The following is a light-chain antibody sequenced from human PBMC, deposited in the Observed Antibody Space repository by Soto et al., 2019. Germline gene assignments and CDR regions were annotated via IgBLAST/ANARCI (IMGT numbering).Light chain of an antibody. Sequence: QSVLTQPPSTSGTPGQRVTISCSGSSSNIGRNTVNWYQHLPGTAPKLLIYSNNQRPSGVPDRFSGYKSGTSASLAVSGLQSADEADYYCAAWDDSLNGYVFGTGTQLTVL. J-gene: IGLJ1*01. CDR2: SNN. CDR3: AAWDDSLNGYV. CDR1: SSNIGRNT. V-gene: IGLV1-44*01.